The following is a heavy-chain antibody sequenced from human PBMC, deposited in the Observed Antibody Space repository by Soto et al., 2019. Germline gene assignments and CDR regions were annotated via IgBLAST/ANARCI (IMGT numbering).Heavy chain of an antibody. J-gene: IGHJ4*02. CDR2: ISGGSGDST. CDR3: AKNQPSWATRAAFDY. V-gene: IGHV3-23*01. Sequence: GGSLRLSCAASGFTFINYSMNWVLQAPVKWPEWVSGISGGSGDSTFYADSVKGRFTISRDNSKNTLHLQMNSLRTEDTAVYYCAKNQPSWATRAAFDYWGQGTLVTVSS. D-gene: IGHD2-2*01. CDR1: GFTFINYS.